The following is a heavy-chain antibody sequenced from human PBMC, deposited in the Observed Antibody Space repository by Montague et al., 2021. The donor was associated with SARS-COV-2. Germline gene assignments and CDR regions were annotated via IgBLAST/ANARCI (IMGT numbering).Heavy chain of an antibody. V-gene: IGHV4-39*01. CDR3: ARRVTGTTVHYYYYGMDV. J-gene: IGHJ6*02. CDR1: GGSINSSGYY. D-gene: IGHD1-20*01. Sequence: SETLSLTCTVSGGSINSSGYYWGWIRQPPGKGLEWIGSIYYSGSTYYNPSLKSRVTISVDTSKNQFSLKLSSVTAADTAVYYCARRVTGTTVHYYYYGMDVWGQGTTVTVSS. CDR2: IYYSGST.